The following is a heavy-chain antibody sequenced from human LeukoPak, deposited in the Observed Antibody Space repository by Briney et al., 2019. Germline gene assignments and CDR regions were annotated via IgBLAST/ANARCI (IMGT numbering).Heavy chain of an antibody. Sequence: SETLSLTCTVSGGSISSYYWSWIRQPPGKGLEWIGYIYYSGSTNYSPSLKSRVTISVDTSKNQFSLKLSSVTAADTAVYYCARVAGGDAFDIWGQGTMVTVSS. V-gene: IGHV4-59*01. D-gene: IGHD3-16*01. J-gene: IGHJ3*02. CDR3: ARVAGGDAFDI. CDR2: IYYSGST. CDR1: GGSISSYY.